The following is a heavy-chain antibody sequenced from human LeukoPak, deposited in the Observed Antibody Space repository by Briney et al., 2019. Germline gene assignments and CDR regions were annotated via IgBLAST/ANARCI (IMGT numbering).Heavy chain of an antibody. Sequence: ASVKVSCKASGYTFTGYYMHWVRQAPGQGLEWMGWINPNSGGTNYAQKFQGRVTMTRDTSISTAYMELSRLRSDDTAVYYCARVAPTVTTLGYWGQGTLVTVSS. D-gene: IGHD4-17*01. J-gene: IGHJ4*02. CDR1: GYTFTGYY. CDR2: INPNSGGT. V-gene: IGHV1-2*02. CDR3: ARVAPTVTTLGY.